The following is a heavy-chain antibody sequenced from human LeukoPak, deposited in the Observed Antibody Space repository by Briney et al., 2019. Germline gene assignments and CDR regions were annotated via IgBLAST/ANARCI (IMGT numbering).Heavy chain of an antibody. J-gene: IGHJ4*02. CDR3: ARDGPGITVAGYFDY. D-gene: IGHD6-19*01. CDR2: VSYEGSGI. Sequence: GGSLRPSCAASGFTFSPYVMHWVRQAPGKGLEWVAVVSYEGSGIFYADSVKGRFTISRDNSRSTLFLQMKSLRPEDTAVYYCARDGPGITVAGYFDYWGQGTLVIVSS. V-gene: IGHV3-30-3*01. CDR1: GFTFSPYV.